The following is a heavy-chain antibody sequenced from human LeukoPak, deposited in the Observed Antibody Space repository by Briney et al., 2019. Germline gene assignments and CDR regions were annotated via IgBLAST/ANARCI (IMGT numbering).Heavy chain of an antibody. D-gene: IGHD4-17*01. Sequence: SETLSLTCTVSGGSINNYYWSWIRQPPGKGLEWIGYIYYSGSTNYNPSLKSRVTISVDTSKNQFSLKLTFVTAADTAVYYCARHGDWNWFDPWGQGTLVTVSS. CDR1: GGSINNYY. V-gene: IGHV4-59*01. CDR3: ARHGDWNWFDP. J-gene: IGHJ5*02. CDR2: IYYSGST.